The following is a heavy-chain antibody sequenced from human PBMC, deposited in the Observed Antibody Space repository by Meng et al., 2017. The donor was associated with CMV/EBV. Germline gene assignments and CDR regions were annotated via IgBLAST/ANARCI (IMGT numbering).Heavy chain of an antibody. Sequence: SETLSLTCAVYGGSFSGYYWSWIRQPPGKGLEWIGEINHSGSTNYNPSLKSRVTISVDTSKNQFSLKLSSVTAADTAVYYCARLEDYGDNSGVDFDLWGRGTLVTVSS. CDR1: GGSFSGYY. D-gene: IGHD4/OR15-4a*01. V-gene: IGHV4-34*01. J-gene: IGHJ2*01. CDR2: INHSGST. CDR3: ARLEDYGDNSGVDFDL.